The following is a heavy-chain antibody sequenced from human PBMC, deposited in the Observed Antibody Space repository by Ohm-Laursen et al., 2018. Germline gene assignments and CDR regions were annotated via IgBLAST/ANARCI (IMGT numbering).Heavy chain of an antibody. V-gene: IGHV1-2*02. CDR3: ARGVDLVNSSGDY. Sequence: GASVKVSCKASGYTFTSYDINWVRQATGQGLEWMGWINPNSGGTNYAQKFQGRVTMTRDTSISTAYMELSRLRSDDTAVYYCARGVDLVNSSGDYWGQGTLVTVSS. D-gene: IGHD6-19*01. CDR2: INPNSGGT. J-gene: IGHJ4*02. CDR1: GYTFTSYD.